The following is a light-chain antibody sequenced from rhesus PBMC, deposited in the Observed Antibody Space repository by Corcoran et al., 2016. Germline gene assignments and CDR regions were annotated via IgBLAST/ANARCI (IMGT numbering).Light chain of an antibody. J-gene: IGKJ1*01. CDR3: LQTTSDPLT. V-gene: IGKV1-43*02. Sequence: DIQMTQSPSSLSASVGDRVTITCMASQGISTYLNWYQQKPGKAPKRLNYAASSLESGVPSRFSGSGTGTDLPLTISSLRPEGFATDYCLQTTSDPLTFGQGTKVELK. CDR2: AAS. CDR1: QGISTY.